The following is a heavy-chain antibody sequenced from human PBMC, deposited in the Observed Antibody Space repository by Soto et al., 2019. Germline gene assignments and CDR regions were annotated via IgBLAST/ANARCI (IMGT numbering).Heavy chain of an antibody. D-gene: IGHD1-26*01. V-gene: IGHV6-1*01. Sequence: QTLSLTCAISGDSVSSNSAAWNWIRQSPSRGLEWLGRTYYRSKWYNDYAVSVKSRITINPDTSKNQFSLQLNSVTPEDTAVYYCARDSGVGGSYLLRAYYYGMDVWGQGTTVTVSS. CDR2: TYYRSKWYN. CDR1: GDSVSSNSAA. J-gene: IGHJ6*02. CDR3: ARDSGVGGSYLLRAYYYGMDV.